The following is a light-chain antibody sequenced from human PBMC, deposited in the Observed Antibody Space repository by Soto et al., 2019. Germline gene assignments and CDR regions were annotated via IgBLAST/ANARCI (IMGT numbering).Light chain of an antibody. CDR3: QQRNTRLET. CDR2: DTS. CDR1: QSVNSH. V-gene: IGKV3-11*01. Sequence: EIVLTQSPATLSLSPGERATLSCRASQSVNSHLAWYQQKPGQAPRLLIFDTSNRATGIPVRFSGSGSGTDFTLTISSLEPEDFAVYYCQQRNTRLETFGQGTKLEIK. J-gene: IGKJ2*01.